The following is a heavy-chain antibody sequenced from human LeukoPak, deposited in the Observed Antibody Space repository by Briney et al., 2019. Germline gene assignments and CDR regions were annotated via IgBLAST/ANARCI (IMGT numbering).Heavy chain of an antibody. CDR3: ASHKYYDSSGYYSLDY. J-gene: IGHJ4*02. CDR1: GGSISSSSYY. D-gene: IGHD3-22*01. V-gene: IGHV4-39*07. CDR2: IYYSGST. Sequence: SETLSLTCTVSGGSISSSSYYWGWIRQPPGKGLEWIGSIYYSGSTYYNPSLKSRVTISVNTSKNQFSLKLSSVTAADTAVYYCASHKYYDSSGYYSLDYWGQGTLVTVSS.